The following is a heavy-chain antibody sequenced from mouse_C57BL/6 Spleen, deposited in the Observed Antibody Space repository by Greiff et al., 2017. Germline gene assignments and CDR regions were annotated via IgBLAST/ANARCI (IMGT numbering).Heavy chain of an antibody. Sequence: QVQLQQPGTELVKPGASVKLSCKASGYTFTSYWMHWVKQRPGQGLEWIGNINPSNGGTNYNEKFKSKATLTVDKSSSTAYMQLSSLTSDASAVYYCARRSEGYYDYFDDWGQGTTLTVSS. D-gene: IGHD2-3*01. CDR1: GYTFTSYW. J-gene: IGHJ2*01. CDR2: INPSNGGT. CDR3: ARRSEGYYDYFDD. V-gene: IGHV1-53*01.